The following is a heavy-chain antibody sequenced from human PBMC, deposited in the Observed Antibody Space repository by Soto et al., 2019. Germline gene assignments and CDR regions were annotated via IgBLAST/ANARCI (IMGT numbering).Heavy chain of an antibody. Sequence: ASVKVSCKASGYTFTSYGISWVRQAPGQGLEWMGWISAYNGNTNYAQKLQGRVTMTTDTSTSTAYMELRSLRSDDTAVYYCAREYTQAVYDGYYFDYWGQGTLVTVSS. CDR1: GYTFTSYG. D-gene: IGHD2-2*02. CDR3: AREYTQAVYDGYYFDY. J-gene: IGHJ4*02. CDR2: ISAYNGNT. V-gene: IGHV1-18*01.